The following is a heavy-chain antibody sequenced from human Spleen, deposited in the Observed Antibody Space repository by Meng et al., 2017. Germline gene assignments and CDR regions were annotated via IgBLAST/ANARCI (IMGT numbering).Heavy chain of an antibody. CDR3: ANLVGATRFDY. CDR1: GYTFSAYG. V-gene: IGHV1-46*01. D-gene: IGHD1-26*01. Sequence: ASVKVSCKASGYTFSAYGISWVRQAPGQGLEWMGIINLSGGSTSYAQKFQGRVTMTEDTSTDTAYMELSSLRSEDTAVYYCANLVGATRFDYWGQGTLVTVSS. J-gene: IGHJ4*02. CDR2: INLSGGST.